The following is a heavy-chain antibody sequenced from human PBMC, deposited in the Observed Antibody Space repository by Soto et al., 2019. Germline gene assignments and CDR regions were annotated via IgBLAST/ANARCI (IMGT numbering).Heavy chain of an antibody. CDR3: AREGYSTSSGPLGNWFDT. Sequence: QVQLVQSGAEVKRPGASVKVSCKASGYTCTSYDINWVRQATGQGLEWVGWVNPNSGNTGYAQKFQGRVTMTKNTSISTAYMELSSLTSEDTAVYYCAREGYSTSSGPLGNWFDTWGQGTLVTVSS. D-gene: IGHD6-6*01. J-gene: IGHJ5*02. CDR2: VNPNSGNT. V-gene: IGHV1-8*01. CDR1: GYTCTSYD.